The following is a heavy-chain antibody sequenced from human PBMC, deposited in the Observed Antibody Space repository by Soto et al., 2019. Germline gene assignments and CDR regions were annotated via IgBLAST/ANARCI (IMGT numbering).Heavy chain of an antibody. CDR1: GFTFSGSA. Sequence: GGSLRLSCAASGFTFSGSAMHWVRQASGKGLEWVGRIRSKANSYATAYAASVKGRFTISRDDSKNTAYLQMNSLKTEDTAVYYCTRAPYTPTVARLYGMDVWGQGTTVTVSS. CDR2: IRSKANSYAT. V-gene: IGHV3-73*01. J-gene: IGHJ6*02. D-gene: IGHD4-17*01. CDR3: TRAPYTPTVARLYGMDV.